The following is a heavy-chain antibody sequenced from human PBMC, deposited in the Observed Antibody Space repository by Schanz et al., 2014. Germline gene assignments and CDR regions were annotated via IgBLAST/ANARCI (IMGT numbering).Heavy chain of an antibody. Sequence: VHLVESGGGLVKPGGSLRLSCAVSGFPFSYYTMNWVRQAPGKGPEWVACIGRRGQVIYYADSMEGRFTISRDNAQNSLFLQMNSLRVEDTAVYYCARSYHDDDDYTRALDMWGQGTMVTVSS. CDR2: IGRRGQVI. J-gene: IGHJ3*02. V-gene: IGHV3-21*01. CDR3: ARSYHDDDDYTRALDM. CDR1: GFPFSYYT. D-gene: IGHD3-16*01.